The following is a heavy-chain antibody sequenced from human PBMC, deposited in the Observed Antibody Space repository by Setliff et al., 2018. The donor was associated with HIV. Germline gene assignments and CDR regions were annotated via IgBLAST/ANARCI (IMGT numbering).Heavy chain of an antibody. CDR3: ARWRDNWNSGFDY. V-gene: IGHV4-39*01. D-gene: IGHD1-7*01. CDR2: IFYSGIT. J-gene: IGHJ4*02. Sequence: KPSETLSLTCTVSGGSFTSRSYYWGWIRQPPGKGLEWIGSIFYSGITYYNPSLKSRVTISVDTSKKQFSLKLSSVTAADTAVYYCARWRDNWNSGFDYWGQGTLVTVSS. CDR1: GGSFTSRSYY.